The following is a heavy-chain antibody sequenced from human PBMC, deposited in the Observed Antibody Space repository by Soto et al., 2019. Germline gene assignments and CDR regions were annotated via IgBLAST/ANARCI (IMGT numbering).Heavy chain of an antibody. Sequence: ASVKLSCKASGYTFTSYDINWVRQATGQGLEWMGWMNPNSGNTGYAQKFQGRVTMTRNTSISTAYMELSSLRSEDTAVYYCARLRIAVAGENFDYWGQGTLVTVSS. CDR3: ARLRIAVAGENFDY. CDR2: MNPNSGNT. J-gene: IGHJ4*02. CDR1: GYTFTSYD. D-gene: IGHD6-19*01. V-gene: IGHV1-8*01.